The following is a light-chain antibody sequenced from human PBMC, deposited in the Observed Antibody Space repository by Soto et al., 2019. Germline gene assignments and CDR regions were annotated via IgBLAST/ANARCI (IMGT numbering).Light chain of an antibody. CDR2: DTS. CDR3: QQRNSWPPTFT. J-gene: IGKJ5*01. V-gene: IGKV3-11*01. CDR1: QSVGGF. Sequence: ESVLTQSPATLSLSPGERATLWLMAIQSVGGFLAWYQQKPGQAPRLLIYDTSIRATGIPARFSGSGSGTDFTLTISSLEPEDFAVYYCQQRNSWPPTFTFGQGTRLEIK.